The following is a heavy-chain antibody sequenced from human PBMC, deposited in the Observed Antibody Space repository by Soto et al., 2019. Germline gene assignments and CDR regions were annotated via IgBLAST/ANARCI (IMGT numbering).Heavy chain of an antibody. Sequence: QVQLVESGGGVVQPGRSLRLSCVASGFTFSGYGMHWVRQAAGKGLEWVAIIRYDGSNIYYADSVRGRFAISRDNSKNTLFQQMDSLGAEDTAVYYCARDGVGATAFWAYLDYWGQGALVTVSS. V-gene: IGHV3-33*01. J-gene: IGHJ4*02. CDR1: GFTFSGYG. CDR3: ARDGVGATAFWAYLDY. D-gene: IGHD2-15*01. CDR2: IRYDGSNI.